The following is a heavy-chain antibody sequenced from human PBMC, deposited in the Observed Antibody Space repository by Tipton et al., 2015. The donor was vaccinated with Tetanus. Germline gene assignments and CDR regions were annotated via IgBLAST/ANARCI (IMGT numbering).Heavy chain of an antibody. CDR2: MNPKGGNR. CDR1: GYTFTNYD. V-gene: IGHV1-8*01. Sequence: QLVQSGAEVKKPGASVKVSCKASGYTFTNYDINWVRQATGQGLEWMGWMNPKGGNRGYAQKFQGRVTMTRNTAISTAYMELSSLRSEDTAVYYCARTVRAYYGDYFDYWGQGTLVTVSS. D-gene: IGHD2/OR15-2a*01. CDR3: ARTVRAYYGDYFDY. J-gene: IGHJ4*02.